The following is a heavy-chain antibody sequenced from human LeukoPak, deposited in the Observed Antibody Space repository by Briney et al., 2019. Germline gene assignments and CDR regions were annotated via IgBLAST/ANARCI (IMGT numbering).Heavy chain of an antibody. V-gene: IGHV3-7*03. J-gene: IGHJ5*02. CDR3: ARHSSTYYYGSGSYFGELGWFDP. CDR1: GFTFDNYW. D-gene: IGHD3-10*01. CDR2: IKQDGSDK. Sequence: PGGSLRLSCAASGFTFDNYWMNWVRQAPGKGLEWVANIKQDGSDKDYVDSVKGRFTISRDNARNSLYLHMNSLRAEDTAVYYCARHSSTYYYGSGSYFGELGWFDPWGQGTLVTVSS.